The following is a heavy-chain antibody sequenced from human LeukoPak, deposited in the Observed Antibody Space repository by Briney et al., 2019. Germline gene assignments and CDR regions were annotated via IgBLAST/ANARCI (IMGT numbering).Heavy chain of an antibody. V-gene: IGHV1-18*01. CDR2: ISAYNGNT. Sequence: ASVKVSCKASGYTFTSYGISWVRQAPGQGLEWMGWISAYNGNTNYAQKLQGRVTMTTDTSTSTAYMELRSLRSDDTAVYYYARAGDSSWADHYPIWYFDLWGRGTLVTVSS. D-gene: IGHD6-13*01. CDR3: ARAGDSSWADHYPIWYFDL. J-gene: IGHJ2*01. CDR1: GYTFTSYG.